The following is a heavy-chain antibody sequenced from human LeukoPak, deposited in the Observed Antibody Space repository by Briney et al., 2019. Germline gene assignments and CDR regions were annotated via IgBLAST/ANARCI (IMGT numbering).Heavy chain of an antibody. Sequence: GSLRLSCAASGFTFSSYAMSWVRQPPGKGLEWIGSISYSGSTYYNPSLKSRVTISVDTSKNHFSLNLSSVNAADTAVYYCASFDGWFDPWGQGTLVTVSS. V-gene: IGHV4-39*02. CDR3: ASFDGWFDP. J-gene: IGHJ5*02. D-gene: IGHD3-9*01. CDR1: GFTFSSYA. CDR2: ISYSGST.